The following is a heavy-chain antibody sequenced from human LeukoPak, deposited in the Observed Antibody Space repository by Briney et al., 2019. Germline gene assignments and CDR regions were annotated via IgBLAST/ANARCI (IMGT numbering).Heavy chain of an antibody. CDR1: GFTFSGHW. CDR3: TRDRSRAEDD. CDR2: INQGGSDK. Sequence: GGSLRLSCAVSGFTFSGHWMSWVRQAPGKGLEWVANINQGGSDKYYVDSVKGRFTISRDNANNLLYLQMNSLRGEDTAVYYCTRDRSRAEDDWGQGTLVTVSS. V-gene: IGHV3-7*01. D-gene: IGHD1-14*01. J-gene: IGHJ4*02.